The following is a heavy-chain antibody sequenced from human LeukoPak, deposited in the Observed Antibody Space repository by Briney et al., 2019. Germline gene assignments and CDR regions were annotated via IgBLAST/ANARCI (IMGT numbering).Heavy chain of an antibody. CDR2: IIPILGIA. D-gene: IGHD6-6*01. CDR3: ARGPSSGAFDI. V-gene: IGHV1-69*02. J-gene: IGHJ3*02. Sequence: GASVKVSCKASGGTFSSYTISWVRQAPGQGLEWMGRIIPILGIANYAQKFQGRVTITADKSTRTAYMELSSLRSEDTAVYYCARGPSSGAFDIWGQGTMVTVSS. CDR1: GGTFSSYT.